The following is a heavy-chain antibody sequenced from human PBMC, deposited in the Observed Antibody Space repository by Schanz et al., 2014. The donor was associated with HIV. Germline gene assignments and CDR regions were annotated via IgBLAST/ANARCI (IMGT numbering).Heavy chain of an antibody. CDR1: GFTFSSHG. Sequence: QVQLVESGGGVVQPGRSLRLSCAASGFTFSSHGMHWVRQAPGKGLEWVAVIWYDGTDKYYAGSVKGRFTISRDNSQNTMYLQMNRLRAEDTAVYYCAKDRITGTTGVPYYYYGMDVWGQGTTVTVSS. D-gene: IGHD1-7*01. CDR3: AKDRITGTTGVPYYYYGMDV. V-gene: IGHV3-33*06. J-gene: IGHJ6*02. CDR2: IWYDGTDK.